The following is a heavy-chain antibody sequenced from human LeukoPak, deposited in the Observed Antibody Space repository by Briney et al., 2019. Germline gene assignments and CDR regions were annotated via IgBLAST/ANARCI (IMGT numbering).Heavy chain of an antibody. D-gene: IGHD3-16*01. V-gene: IGHV3-23*01. CDR1: GFTFSSYA. CDR2: ISGSGGST. CDR3: AKGFYDYVWGSYYFDY. J-gene: IGHJ4*02. Sequence: GGSLRLSCAASGFTFSSYAMSWVRQAPGKGLEWVSAISGSGGSTYYADSVKGRFTISRDNSKNTLYLQMNSLRAEDTAVYYGAKGFYDYVWGSYYFDYWGQGTLVTVSS.